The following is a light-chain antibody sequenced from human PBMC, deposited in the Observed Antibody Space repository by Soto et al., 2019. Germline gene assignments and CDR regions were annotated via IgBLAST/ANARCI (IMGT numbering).Light chain of an antibody. CDR3: HQYGSSPTWT. V-gene: IGKV3-20*01. CDR2: GSS. J-gene: IGKJ1*01. Sequence: EIALTQSPDTLSFSPGEKATPSGWASQTIPRNFLAWFQQKPGQAHRLILYGSSKRPSGIPDRFSGGGSRTDFTLTISRLEPEDFAVYYCHQYGSSPTWTFGQGTKVDI. CDR1: QTIPRNF.